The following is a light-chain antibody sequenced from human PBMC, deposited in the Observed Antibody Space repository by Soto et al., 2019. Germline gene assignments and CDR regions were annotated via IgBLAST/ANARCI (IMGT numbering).Light chain of an antibody. CDR1: QSVSTK. V-gene: IGKV3-15*01. CDR3: QQHDQGWT. CDR2: GAS. J-gene: IGKJ1*01. Sequence: EMVMTQSPATLSVSLGERATLSCRASQSVSTKLVWYQQKPGQAPRLLIYGASTRATGIPARFSGSGSGTAFTLNISSLQSEDFAVYYCQQHDQGWTFGQGTKLEIK.